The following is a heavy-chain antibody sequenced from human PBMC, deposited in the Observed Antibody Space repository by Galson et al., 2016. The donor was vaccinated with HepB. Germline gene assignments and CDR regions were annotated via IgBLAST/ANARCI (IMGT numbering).Heavy chain of an antibody. CDR1: GGSISRSSYY. J-gene: IGHJ5*02. D-gene: IGHD6-19*01. Sequence: SETLSLTCTVSGGSISRSSYYWGWIRQPPGKGLEWVGFIYFSGNTYYNPSLKSRVTISVDTSKNQFSLSLSSVTTADSAIYYCARAEGTTGWLTPTVKWFDPWGQGAPVTVSS. V-gene: IGHV4-39*07. CDR3: ARAEGTTGWLTPTVKWFDP. CDR2: IYFSGNT.